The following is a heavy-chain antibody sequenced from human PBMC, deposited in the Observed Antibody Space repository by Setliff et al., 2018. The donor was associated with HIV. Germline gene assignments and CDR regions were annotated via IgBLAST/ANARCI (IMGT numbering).Heavy chain of an antibody. D-gene: IGHD3-10*01. Sequence: SETLSLTCAVYGGSFSASYWSWIRQAPGKGLEWIGEINHSGITHYNPSLETRVTMFVDTSKNQFSLRLSPVTAAGTAIYYCAKGPRGLGLRYFFDYWAQGSPVTVSS. J-gene: IGHJ4*02. CDR2: INHSGIT. V-gene: IGHV4-34*01. CDR1: GGSFSASY. CDR3: AKGPRGLGLRYFFDY.